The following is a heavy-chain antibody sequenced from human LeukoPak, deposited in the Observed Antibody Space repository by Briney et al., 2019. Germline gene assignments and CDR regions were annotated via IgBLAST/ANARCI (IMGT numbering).Heavy chain of an antibody. CDR2: ISSDGSTQ. Sequence: PGRSLRLSCEASGFTFSSHAMHWVRQAPGKGLEWVAVISSDGSTQYYADSVKGRFTISRDNSKNTLYLQMNSLRAEDTAVYYSARGRLGEKYQDYWGQGTLVTVSS. V-gene: IGHV3-30*01. D-gene: IGHD2-2*01. J-gene: IGHJ4*02. CDR3: ARGRLGEKYQDY. CDR1: GFTFSSHA.